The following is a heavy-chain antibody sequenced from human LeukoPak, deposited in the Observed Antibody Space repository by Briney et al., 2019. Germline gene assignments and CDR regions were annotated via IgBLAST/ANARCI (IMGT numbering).Heavy chain of an antibody. Sequence: SETLSLTCTVSGGSISSYYWSWIRQPPGKGLEWIGYIYYSGSTNYNPSLKSRVTISVDTSKNQFSLKLSSVTAADTAVYYCAEQAVAGSYNWFDPWGQGTLVTVSS. CDR3: AEQAVAGSYNWFDP. CDR1: GGSISSYY. CDR2: IYYSGST. V-gene: IGHV4-59*08. J-gene: IGHJ5*02. D-gene: IGHD6-19*01.